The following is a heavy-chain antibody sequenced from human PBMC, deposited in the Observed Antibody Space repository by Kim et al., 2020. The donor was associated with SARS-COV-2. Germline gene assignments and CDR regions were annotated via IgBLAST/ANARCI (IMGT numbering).Heavy chain of an antibody. Sequence: GGSLRLSCTASGFTFGDYAMSWFRQAPGKGLEWVGFIRSKAYGGTTEYAASVKGRFTISRDDSKSIAYLQMNSLKTEDTAVYYCTRGPYPDIVVVPAAIGHAFDIWGQGTMVTVSS. CDR1: GFTFGDYA. V-gene: IGHV3-49*03. J-gene: IGHJ3*02. CDR2: IRSKAYGGTT. CDR3: TRGPYPDIVVVPAAIGHAFDI. D-gene: IGHD2-2*01.